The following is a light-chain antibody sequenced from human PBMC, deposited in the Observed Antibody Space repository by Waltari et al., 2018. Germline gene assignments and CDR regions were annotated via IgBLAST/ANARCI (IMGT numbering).Light chain of an antibody. CDR2: EVT. CDR3: CSYGGRYV. Sequence: QSDLTQPRSVSGSPGQSVTISCTGTSSNYVSWYQQHPGKAPQLMNFEVTRRPSGVPDRCSGSKSGNTASLTISGLQAEDEADYYCCSYGGRYVFGTATKVTVL. J-gene: IGLJ1*01. CDR1: SSNY. V-gene: IGLV2-11*01.